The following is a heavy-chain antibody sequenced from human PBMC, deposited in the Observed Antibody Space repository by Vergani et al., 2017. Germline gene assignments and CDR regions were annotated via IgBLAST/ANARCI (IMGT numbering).Heavy chain of an antibody. D-gene: IGHD4-11*01. J-gene: IGHJ6*04. CDR1: GFTFTSYA. V-gene: IGHV3-23*04. Sequence: EVQLVESGGGLVQPGGSLRLSCAASGFTFTSYAMSWVRQVPGKGLEWVSAISGSGGSTYYAESVKGRFSITRDNSKNPLYLQMNSRRAKDTAVYYCAKATTARPNLGVDVWGKGITVTVSS. CDR2: ISGSGGST. CDR3: AKATTARPNLGVDV.